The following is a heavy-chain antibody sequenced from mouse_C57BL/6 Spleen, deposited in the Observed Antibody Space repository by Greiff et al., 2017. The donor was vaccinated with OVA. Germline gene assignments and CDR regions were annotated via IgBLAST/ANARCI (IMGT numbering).Heavy chain of an antibody. V-gene: IGHV1-50*01. CDR3: ARMMITTVVATDY. J-gene: IGHJ2*01. D-gene: IGHD1-1*01. CDR1: GYTFTSYW. CDR2: IDPSDSYT. Sequence: QVQLQQSGAELVKPGASMKLSCKASGYTFTSYWMQWVKQRPGQGLEWIGEIDPSDSYTKYNQKFKGKATLTVDTSSSTAYMQLSSLTSEDSAVYYCARMMITTVVATDYWGQGTTPTVSS.